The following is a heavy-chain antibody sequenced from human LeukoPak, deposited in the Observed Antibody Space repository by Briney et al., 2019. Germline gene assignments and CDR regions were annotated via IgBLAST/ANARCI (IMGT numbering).Heavy chain of an antibody. CDR1: GYTFTCYG. CDR3: AREGGYRYGNYYYYMDV. D-gene: IGHD5-18*01. Sequence: ASVKVSCTASGYTFTCYGISWVRQAPGQGLEWMGWISACNGSTNYAQKLQGRVTMTTDTSTSTVYMELRSLRSDDTAVYYCAREGGYRYGNYYYYMDVWGKGTTVTVSS. CDR2: ISACNGST. V-gene: IGHV1-18*01. J-gene: IGHJ6*03.